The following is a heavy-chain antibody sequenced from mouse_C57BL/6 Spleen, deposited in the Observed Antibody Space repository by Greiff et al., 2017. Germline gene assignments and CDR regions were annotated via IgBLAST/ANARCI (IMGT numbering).Heavy chain of an antibody. J-gene: IGHJ1*03. Sequence: DVMLVESGGGLVQPGGSMKLSCVASGFTFSNYWMNWVRQYPEQGLEWVAQIRLKSDNYATHYAESVKGRFTISRDDSKSSVYLKLNNLRAQATGIYYCARTPPWYFAVWGTGTPVTSPS. CDR1: GFTFSNYW. V-gene: IGHV6-3*01. CDR3: ARTPPWYFAV. CDR2: IRLKSDNYAT.